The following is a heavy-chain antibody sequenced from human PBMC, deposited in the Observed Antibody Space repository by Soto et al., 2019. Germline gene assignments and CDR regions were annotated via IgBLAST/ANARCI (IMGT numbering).Heavy chain of an antibody. CDR3: ASRPPSDNWLFCFDW. Sequence: PGGAVRLCGVSCGFVYSNLAMIWVRQSRGKGLEWVSSISTSGGSTYYADSVKGRFTISRDNSKNTLYLQMNSLRAEDTAVYYCASRPPSDNWLFCFDWWGQGTLVTV. V-gene: IGHV3-23*01. D-gene: IGHD3-9*01. CDR2: ISTSGGST. J-gene: IGHJ4*02. CDR1: GFVYSNLA.